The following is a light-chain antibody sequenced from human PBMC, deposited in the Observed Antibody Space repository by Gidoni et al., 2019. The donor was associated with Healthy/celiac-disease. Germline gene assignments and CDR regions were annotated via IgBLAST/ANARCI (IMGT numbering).Light chain of an antibody. CDR1: ELGDKY. CDR2: QDS. Sequence: SYELTQLPSVSVSPGQTASITCSGDELGDKYACWYQQKPGQSPVLVIYQDSKRPSGIPGRFSGSNSGNTATLTISGTQAMDEADYYCQAWDSNIVVFGGGTRLTVL. CDR3: QAWDSNIVV. V-gene: IGLV3-1*01. J-gene: IGLJ2*01.